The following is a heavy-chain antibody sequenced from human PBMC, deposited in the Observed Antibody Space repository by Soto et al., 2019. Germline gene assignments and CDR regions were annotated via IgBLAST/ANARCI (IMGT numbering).Heavy chain of an antibody. J-gene: IGHJ4*02. D-gene: IGHD6-19*01. CDR2: ISYDGSNK. V-gene: IGHV3-30*18. CDR1: GFTFSSYC. Sequence: PGGSLRLSFAASGFTFSSYCMHWVRQAPGKGLEWVAVISYDGSNKYYADSVKGRFTISRDNSKNTLYLQMNSLRAEDTAVYYCAKVGTTAAVAGMFDYWGQGTLVTVSS. CDR3: AKVGTTAAVAGMFDY.